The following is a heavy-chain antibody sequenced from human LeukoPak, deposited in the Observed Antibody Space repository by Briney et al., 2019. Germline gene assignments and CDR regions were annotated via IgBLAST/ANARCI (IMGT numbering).Heavy chain of an antibody. CDR3: AKDRAASTTEGYFEY. CDR1: GFSFSSFA. D-gene: IGHD4-17*01. J-gene: IGHJ4*02. CDR2: IRYDGSEK. V-gene: IGHV3-30*02. Sequence: GGSLRLSCAASGFSFSSFAMHWVRQAPGKGLEWVAFIRYDGSEKYHADSVKGRLTISRDNSKKTLYLQMNSLRGEDTAVYYCAKDRAASTTEGYFEYWGQGAPVIVSS.